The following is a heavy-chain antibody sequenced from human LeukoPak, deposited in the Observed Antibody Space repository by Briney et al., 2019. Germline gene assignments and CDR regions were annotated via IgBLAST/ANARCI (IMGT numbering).Heavy chain of an antibody. Sequence: SETLSLTCAVYGGSLSGYYWNWIRQSPGKGLEWIGEINHSGSTNYNLSLKSRVTISVDTPKNQFSLKLSSVTAADTAVYYCARATFDSRGYYYEGEYWGQGTLVTVSS. D-gene: IGHD3-22*01. V-gene: IGHV4-34*01. CDR3: ARATFDSRGYYYEGEY. J-gene: IGHJ4*02. CDR1: GGSLSGYY. CDR2: INHSGST.